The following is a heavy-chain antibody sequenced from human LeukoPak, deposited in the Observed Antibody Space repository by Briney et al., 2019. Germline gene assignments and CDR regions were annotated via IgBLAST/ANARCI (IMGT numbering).Heavy chain of an antibody. CDR2: IYYSGST. J-gene: IGHJ3*02. V-gene: IGHV4-59*01. D-gene: IGHD4-23*01. CDR1: GGSISRYY. CDR3: ARDGDGGSGNYGAFDM. Sequence: SETLSLTCTVSGGSISRYYWSWIRQPPGKGLEWVGYIYYSGSTKYNPSPKSRVTISVDTSKIQFSPKLSSVTPADTALYYSARDGDGGSGNYGAFDMWGQGTMVTVSS.